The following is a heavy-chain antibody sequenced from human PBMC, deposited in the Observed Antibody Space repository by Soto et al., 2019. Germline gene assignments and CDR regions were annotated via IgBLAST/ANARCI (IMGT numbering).Heavy chain of an antibody. CDR2: IIPIFGTA. Sequence: SVKVSCKASGGTFSSYAISWVRQAPGQGLEWMGGIIPIFGTANYAQKFQGRVTITADESTSTAYMELSSLRSEDTAVYYCAGLHPPPSCYGMDVWGQGTTFTVSS. CDR3: AGLHPPPSCYGMDV. J-gene: IGHJ6*02. V-gene: IGHV1-69*13. CDR1: GGTFSSYA.